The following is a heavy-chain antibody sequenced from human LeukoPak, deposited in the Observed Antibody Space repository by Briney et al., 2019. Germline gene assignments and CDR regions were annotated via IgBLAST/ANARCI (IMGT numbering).Heavy chain of an antibody. Sequence: PSETLSLTCAVYGGSFSGYYWSWIRQPPGKGLEWIGEINHSGSTNYNPSLKSRVTISVDTSKNQFSLKLSSVTAADTAVYYCARAGDSSSWYPSYYYYYMDVWGKGTTVTVSS. J-gene: IGHJ6*03. V-gene: IGHV4-34*01. CDR1: GGSFSGYY. CDR3: ARAGDSSSWYPSYYYYYMDV. CDR2: INHSGST. D-gene: IGHD6-13*01.